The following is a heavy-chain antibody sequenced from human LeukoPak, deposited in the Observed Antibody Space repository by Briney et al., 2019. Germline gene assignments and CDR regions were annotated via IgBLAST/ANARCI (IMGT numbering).Heavy chain of an antibody. CDR2: INHSGST. V-gene: IGHV4-34*01. CDR3: ARKGGGQLVNTRRWFDP. CDR1: GGSLSGYY. D-gene: IGHD6-13*01. Sequence: SETLSLSCAVYGGSLSGYYWSWIRQPPGKGLEWIGEINHSGSTNYNPSLKSRVTISVDTSRKQISLRLSSVTAADTAVYYCARKGGGQLVNTRRWFDPWGQGTLVTVSS. J-gene: IGHJ5*02.